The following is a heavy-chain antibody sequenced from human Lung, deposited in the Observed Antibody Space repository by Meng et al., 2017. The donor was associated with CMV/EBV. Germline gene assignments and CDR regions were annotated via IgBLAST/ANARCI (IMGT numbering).Heavy chain of an antibody. CDR2: IIPFFGAA. D-gene: IGHD3-22*01. CDR1: GGTFRSYA. CDR3: ASSYYYDSSGYVYFDY. V-gene: IGHV1-69*05. Sequence: GGTFRSYAISAVRPAPGQGLEWMGGIIPFFGAANYAQKFQGRVTITTDEFTTTAYMELSSLRSEDTAVYYCASSYYYDSSGYVYFDYWGQGTLVTVSS. J-gene: IGHJ4*02.